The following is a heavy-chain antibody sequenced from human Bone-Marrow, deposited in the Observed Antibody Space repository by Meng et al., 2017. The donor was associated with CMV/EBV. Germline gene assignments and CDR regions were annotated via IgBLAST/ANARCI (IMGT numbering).Heavy chain of an antibody. V-gene: IGHV1-2*02. CDR2: INPNSGDT. CDR3: ARGEWIQLWSYQEYYFDY. CDR1: GYTFTGYY. Sequence: ASVKVSCKTSGYTFTGYYIHWVRQAPGQGLEWMGWINPNSGDTNCTRKFQGRVTLTRDTSITTAYMELSWLRSDDTAVYYCARGEWIQLWSYQEYYFDYWGQGTLVTVSS. J-gene: IGHJ4*02. D-gene: IGHD5-18*01.